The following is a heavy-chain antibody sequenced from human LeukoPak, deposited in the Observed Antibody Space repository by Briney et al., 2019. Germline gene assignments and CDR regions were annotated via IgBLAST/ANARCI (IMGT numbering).Heavy chain of an antibody. D-gene: IGHD3-9*01. Sequence: GGSLRLSCAASRFTFSSYGMHWVRQAPGKGLEWVAVISNDGSNKYYADSVKGRFTISRDNSKNTLYMQMNSLRVEGTAVYYCAKDLSRYYYFGMDVWGQGTTVTVSS. CDR1: RFTFSSYG. J-gene: IGHJ6*02. CDR2: ISNDGSNK. V-gene: IGHV3-30*18. CDR3: AKDLSRYYYFGMDV.